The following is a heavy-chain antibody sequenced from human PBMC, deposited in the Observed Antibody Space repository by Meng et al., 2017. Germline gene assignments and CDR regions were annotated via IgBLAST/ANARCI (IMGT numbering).Heavy chain of an antibody. CDR2: ISGSGGST. V-gene: IGHV3-23*01. D-gene: IGHD5-12*01. CDR3: AKTRGYSGYGRGFYGMDV. J-gene: IGHJ6*02. CDR1: GFTFSSYA. Sequence: GESLKISCAASGFTFSSYAMSWVRQAPGKGLEWVSAISGSGGSTYYADSVKGRFTISRDNSKNTLYLQMNSLRAEDTAVYYCAKTRGYSGYGRGFYGMDVWGQGTMVTVSS.